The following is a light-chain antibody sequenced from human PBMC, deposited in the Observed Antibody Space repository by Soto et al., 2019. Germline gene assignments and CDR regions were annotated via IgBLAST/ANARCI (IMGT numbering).Light chain of an antibody. CDR2: WAS. V-gene: IGKV4-1*01. CDR1: QTVLYTSNY. J-gene: IGKJ1*01. CDR3: QQYYTTPVT. Sequence: DIVMTQSPDSLAMSLGERATINCKSSQTVLYTSNYLAWYQQKPGQPPKLLIYWASTRESGVPDRFSGSGSGTDFTLTISSLQAEDVAVYYCQQYYTTPVTFGQGTKVEIK.